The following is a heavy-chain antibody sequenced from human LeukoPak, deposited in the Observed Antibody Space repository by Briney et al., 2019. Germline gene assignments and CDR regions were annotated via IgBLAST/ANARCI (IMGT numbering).Heavy chain of an antibody. CDR2: MSYSGST. D-gene: IGHD3-16*01. J-gene: IGHJ5*02. CDR3: ASTWGSFPWFDP. CDR1: GRSITTYD. V-gene: IGHV4-59*01. Sequence: PSETLSLTCTVSGRSITTYDWSWSWVRQPPGKGLEWIGYMSYSGSTSYNPSLESRVTITVDTSENQFSLKLSSVTAADTAVYYCASTWGSFPWFDPWGQGTLVIVSS.